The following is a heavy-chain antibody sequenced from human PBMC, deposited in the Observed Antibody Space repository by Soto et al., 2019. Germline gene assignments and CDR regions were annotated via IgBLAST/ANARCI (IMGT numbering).Heavy chain of an antibody. CDR2: IIPIFGTA. CDR1: GGTFSSYA. Sequence: QVQLVQSGAEVKKPGSSVKVSCKASGGTFSSYAINWVRQAPGQGLEWMGGIIPIFGTANYAQKFQGRVTITADESTSTAYMELSSLRSEDTAVYYCESRITGTIYYYYGMDVWGQGTTVTVSS. J-gene: IGHJ6*02. V-gene: IGHV1-69*12. CDR3: ESRITGTIYYYYGMDV. D-gene: IGHD1-20*01.